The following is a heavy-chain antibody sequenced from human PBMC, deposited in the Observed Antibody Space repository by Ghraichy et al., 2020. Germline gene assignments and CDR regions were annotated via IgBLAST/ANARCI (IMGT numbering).Heavy chain of an antibody. Sequence: GGPLRLSCAASGFTFGDYVIHWVRQAPGTGLDWVSAIDGNSGASYYADSVRGRFTISRDNSKNTLYLQMNSLRVEDTAIYYCAKDLASYYFGAGSFIDYWGQGTLVTVSS. CDR3: AKDLASYYFGAGSFIDY. CDR1: GFTFGDYV. J-gene: IGHJ4*02. V-gene: IGHV3-23*01. CDR2: IDGNSGAS. D-gene: IGHD3-10*01.